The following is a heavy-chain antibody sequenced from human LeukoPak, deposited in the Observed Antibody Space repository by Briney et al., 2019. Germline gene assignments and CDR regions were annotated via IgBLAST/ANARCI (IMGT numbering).Heavy chain of an antibody. Sequence: GSLRLSCAASGFTFDDYAMHWVRQAPGKGLEWVSLISGDGGSTYYADSVKGRFTISRDNSKNSLYLQMNSLRTEDTALYYCAKDMNYYDSSGYYYGYFQHWGQGTLVTVSS. CDR2: ISGDGGST. CDR3: AKDMNYYDSSGYYYGYFQH. V-gene: IGHV3-43*02. J-gene: IGHJ1*01. CDR1: GFTFDDYA. D-gene: IGHD3-22*01.